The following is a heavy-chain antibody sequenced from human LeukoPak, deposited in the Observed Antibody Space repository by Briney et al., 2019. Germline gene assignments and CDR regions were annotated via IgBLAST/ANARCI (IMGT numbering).Heavy chain of an antibody. J-gene: IGHJ4*02. CDR2: IIPILGTA. CDR3: ARDPFRTDWVTAGRTVYQRPPVYFDY. Sequence: ASVKVSCKASGGTFSSYARSWVRQAPGQGLEWMGGIIPILGTANYAQKFQGRVTITADESTSTAYMELSSLRSEDTAVYYCARDPFRTDWVTAGRTVYQRPPVYFDYWGQGTLVTVSS. V-gene: IGHV1-69*13. D-gene: IGHD2-2*01. CDR1: GGTFSSYA.